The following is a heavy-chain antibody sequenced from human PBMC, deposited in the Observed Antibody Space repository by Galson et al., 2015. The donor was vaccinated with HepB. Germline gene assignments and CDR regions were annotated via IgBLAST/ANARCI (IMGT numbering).Heavy chain of an antibody. V-gene: IGHV1-2*04. CDR1: GYTFTGYY. CDR3: ATEDYGGTRAIDY. D-gene: IGHD4-23*01. Sequence: SCKASGYTFTGYYMHWVRQAPGQGLEWMGWINPNSGGTNYAQKFQGWVTKTRDTSISTAYMELSRLRSDDTAVYYCATEDYGGTRAIDYRGQGTLVTVSS. J-gene: IGHJ4*02. CDR2: INPNSGGT.